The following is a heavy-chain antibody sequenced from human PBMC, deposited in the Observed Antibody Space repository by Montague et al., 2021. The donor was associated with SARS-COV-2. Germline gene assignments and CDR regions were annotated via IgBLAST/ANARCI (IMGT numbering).Heavy chain of an antibody. CDR2: MYETGNM. CDR1: SGSLSNYY. V-gene: IGHV4-4*09. CDR3: ARNMAY. D-gene: IGHD2/OR15-2a*01. Sequence: TLSLTCTVSSGSLSNYYWSWIRQSPDKGLEWIGYMYETGNMIYNPSLRSRVSISADTSKSQFSLRLTSVTAADSARYYCARNMAYWGQGVLVTV. J-gene: IGHJ4*02.